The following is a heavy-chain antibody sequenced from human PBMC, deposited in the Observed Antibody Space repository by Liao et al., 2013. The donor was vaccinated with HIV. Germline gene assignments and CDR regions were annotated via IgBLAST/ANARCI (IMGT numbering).Heavy chain of an antibody. V-gene: IGHV4-4*07. CDR1: GGSISSYY. Sequence: QLHLQESGSGLVKPSETLSLTCTVSGGSISSYYWSWIRQPRGKGLEWIGRIYSSGSTNYNPSLKSRVTISVDTSKTQFSLKLSSVTAADTAVYYCARTDQYYDFWNGYENWFDPWGQGTLVTVSS. CDR3: ARTDQYYDFWNGYENWFDP. D-gene: IGHD3-3*01. CDR2: IYSSGST. J-gene: IGHJ5*02.